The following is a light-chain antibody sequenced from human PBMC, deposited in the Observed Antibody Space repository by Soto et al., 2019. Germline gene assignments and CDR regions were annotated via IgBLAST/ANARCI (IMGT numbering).Light chain of an antibody. Sequence: QSVLTQPPSASGTPGQRVTISCSGSSSNIGSNYVYWYQQLPGTAPKLLIYMNNQRPSGVPDRFSGSKSGTSASLAITELRSEDEADYYCAAWDDSLSANFVFGTGTKVTAL. J-gene: IGLJ1*01. V-gene: IGLV1-47*01. CDR1: SSNIGSNY. CDR2: MNN. CDR3: AAWDDSLSANFV.